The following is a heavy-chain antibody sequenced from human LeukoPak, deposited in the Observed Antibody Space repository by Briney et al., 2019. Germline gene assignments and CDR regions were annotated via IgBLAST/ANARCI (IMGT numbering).Heavy chain of an antibody. Sequence: PSETLSLTCTVSGGSISSYYWSWIRQPPGKGLEWIGYIYYSGSTNHNPSLKSRVTISVDTSKNQFSLKLSSVTAADTAVYYCARQYCSSTSCYAGWFDLWGQGTLVTVSS. D-gene: IGHD2-2*01. CDR3: ARQYCSSTSCYAGWFDL. CDR2: IYYSGST. V-gene: IGHV4-59*08. CDR1: GGSISSYY. J-gene: IGHJ5*02.